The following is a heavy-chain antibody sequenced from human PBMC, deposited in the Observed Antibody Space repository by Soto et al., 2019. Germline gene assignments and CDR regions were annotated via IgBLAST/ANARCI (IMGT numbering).Heavy chain of an antibody. CDR3: AKGCSRNFWGGYNSGY. CDR2: ISGSGHST. Sequence: EVQLLDSGGGLVQPGGSLRLSCAASGFTFSTFAMSWVRQAPGKGLEWVSVISGSGHSTYYADSVKGRFTISRDHSKNTLCLQMNSQRADDTAVYYCAKGCSRNFWGGYNSGYWGQGNLVTDS. CDR1: GFTFSTFA. D-gene: IGHD3-3*01. J-gene: IGHJ4*02. V-gene: IGHV3-23*01.